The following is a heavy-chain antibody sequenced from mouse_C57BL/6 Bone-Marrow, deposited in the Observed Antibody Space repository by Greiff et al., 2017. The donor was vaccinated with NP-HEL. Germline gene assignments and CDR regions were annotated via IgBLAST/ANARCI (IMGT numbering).Heavy chain of an antibody. Sequence: EVQGVESGPVLVKPGASVKMSCKASGYTFTDYYMNWVKQSHGKSLEWIGVINPYNGGTSYNQKFKGKATLTVDKSSSTAYMELNSLTSEDSAVYYCARDGSRLDYWGQGTTLTVSS. D-gene: IGHD1-1*01. CDR1: GYTFTDYY. J-gene: IGHJ2*01. CDR2: INPYNGGT. V-gene: IGHV1-19*01. CDR3: ARDGSRLDY.